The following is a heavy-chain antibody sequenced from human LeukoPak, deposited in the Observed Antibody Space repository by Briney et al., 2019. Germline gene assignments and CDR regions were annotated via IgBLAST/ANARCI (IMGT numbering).Heavy chain of an antibody. CDR3: AREGYGSGSYFDY. V-gene: IGHV4-59*01. D-gene: IGHD3-10*01. Sequence: PSETLSLTCTVSGGSISSYYWSWIRRPPGKGLEWIGYIYYSGSTNYNPSLKSRVTISVDTSKNQFSLKLSSVTAADTAVYYCAREGYGSGSYFDYWGQGTLVTVSS. CDR1: GGSISSYY. J-gene: IGHJ4*02. CDR2: IYYSGST.